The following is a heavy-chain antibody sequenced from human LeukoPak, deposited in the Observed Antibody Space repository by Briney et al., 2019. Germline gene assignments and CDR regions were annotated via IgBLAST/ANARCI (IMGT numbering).Heavy chain of an antibody. V-gene: IGHV1-69*13. CDR1: GYTFTSYG. CDR3: ASRYCSGGSCYSFSWFDP. Sequence: SVKVSCKASGYTFTSYGISWVRQAPGQGLEWMGGIIPIFGTANYAQKFQGRVTITADESTSTAYMELSSLRSEDTAVYYCASRYCSGGSCYSFSWFDPWGQGTLVTVSS. D-gene: IGHD2-15*01. CDR2: IIPIFGTA. J-gene: IGHJ5*02.